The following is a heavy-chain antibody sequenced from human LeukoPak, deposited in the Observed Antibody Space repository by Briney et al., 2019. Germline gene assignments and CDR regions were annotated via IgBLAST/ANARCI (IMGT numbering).Heavy chain of an antibody. Sequence: PGGSLRLSCAASGFTFSFYSMNWVRQAPGKGLEWVSSITTSSSYIYYADSVKSRFTISRDNSKNTPYLQMNSLRAEDTAVYYCAKDSYCSSTSCYKSYYYYYMDVWGKGTTVTVSS. CDR2: ITTSSSYI. CDR3: AKDSYCSSTSCYKSYYYYYMDV. CDR1: GFTFSFYS. V-gene: IGHV3-21*01. J-gene: IGHJ6*03. D-gene: IGHD2-2*01.